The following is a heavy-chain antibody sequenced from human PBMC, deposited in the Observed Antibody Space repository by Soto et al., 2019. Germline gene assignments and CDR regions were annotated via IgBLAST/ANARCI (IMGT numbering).Heavy chain of an antibody. V-gene: IGHV5-51*01. CDR2: IYPGDSDT. CDR1: GYSFTSYW. Sequence: PGESLKISCKGSGYSFTSYWIGWVRQMPGKGLEWMEIIYPGDSDTRYSPSFQGQVTISADKSISTAYLQWSSLKASDTAMYYCARFGSGTLPGYYGMDVWGQGTTVTAP. CDR3: ARFGSGTLPGYYGMDV. D-gene: IGHD3-10*01. J-gene: IGHJ6*02.